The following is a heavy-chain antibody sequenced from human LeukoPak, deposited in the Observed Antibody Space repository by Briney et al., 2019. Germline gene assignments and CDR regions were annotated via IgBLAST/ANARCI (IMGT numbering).Heavy chain of an antibody. CDR1: GFTFSSYS. CDR2: ISSSSSTI. D-gene: IGHD3-9*01. J-gene: IGHJ5*02. V-gene: IGHV3-48*04. Sequence: GGSLRLSCAASGFTFSSYSMNWVRQAPGKGLEWVSYISSSSSTIYYADSVKGRFTISRDNAKNSLYLQMNSLRAEDTAVYYCARDLGGLRYFDWLFHWGQGTLVTVSS. CDR3: ARDLGGLRYFDWLFH.